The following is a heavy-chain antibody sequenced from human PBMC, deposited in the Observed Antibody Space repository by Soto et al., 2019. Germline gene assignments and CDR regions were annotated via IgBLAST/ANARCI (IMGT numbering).Heavy chain of an antibody. CDR2: IYSGGYT. CDR3: AREAIIVIAAPEYYFDY. D-gene: IGHD3-22*01. J-gene: IGHJ4*02. CDR1: GFDVSNTD. V-gene: IGHV3-66*01. Sequence: EVQLVESGGDLVQRGGSLRLSCAASGFDVSNTDMSWVRQAPGKGLEWVSVIYSGGYTNYADSVKGRFIVSRDSPKNPLYLQMDRLRAEDTAVYYCAREAIIVIAAPEYYFDYWGQGTLVTVSS.